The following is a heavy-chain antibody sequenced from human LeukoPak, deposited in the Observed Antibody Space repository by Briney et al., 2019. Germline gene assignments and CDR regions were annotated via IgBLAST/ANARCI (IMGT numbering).Heavy chain of an antibody. CDR1: GFTFSSYG. D-gene: IGHD3-3*01. V-gene: IGHV3-30*03. CDR3: AGHFGAWHYFDY. Sequence: GGSLRLSCAASGFTFSSYGMTWVRQAPGKGLEWVVLISYDGSTKYSTDSVKGRFTISRDNSKNTLYLQMNSLRPEDTAVYYCAGHFGAWHYFDYWGQGTLVTVSS. CDR2: ISYDGSTK. J-gene: IGHJ4*02.